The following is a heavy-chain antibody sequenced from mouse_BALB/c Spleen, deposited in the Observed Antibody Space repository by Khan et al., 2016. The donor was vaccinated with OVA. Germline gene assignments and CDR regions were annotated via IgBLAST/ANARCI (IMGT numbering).Heavy chain of an antibody. CDR2: IWGDGST. V-gene: IGHV2-6-7*01. CDR1: GFSLTGYG. D-gene: IGHD2-4*01. J-gene: IGHJ4*01. CDR3: AREIYYDYAYYYAMDD. Sequence: VQLQESGPGLVAPSQSLSITCTVSGFSLTGYGVNWVRQPPGKGLEWLGMIWGDGSTDYNSALKSRLSISKDNSKSQVFLKMISLQTDDTARYYCAREIYYDYAYYYAMDDWGQGTSVTVSS.